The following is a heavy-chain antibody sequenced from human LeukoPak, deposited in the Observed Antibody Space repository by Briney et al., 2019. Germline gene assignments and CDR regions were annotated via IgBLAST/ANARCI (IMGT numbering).Heavy chain of an antibody. D-gene: IGHD3-22*01. CDR1: GVSVSDGRYY. V-gene: IGHV4-31*03. CDR2: KYYSGSA. CDR3: ARPYYYDSSGYYYDDY. Sequence: SQTLSLTCNVSGVSVSDGRYYWTWIRQHPGKGLEWIGYKYYSGSAKYNPSLKSRVTISVDTSKNQFSLKLSSVTAADTAVYYCARPYYYDSSGYYYDDYWGQGTLVTVSS. J-gene: IGHJ4*02.